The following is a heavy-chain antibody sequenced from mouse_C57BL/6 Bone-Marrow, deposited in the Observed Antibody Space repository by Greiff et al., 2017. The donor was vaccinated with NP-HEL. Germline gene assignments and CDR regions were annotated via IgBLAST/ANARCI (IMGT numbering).Heavy chain of an antibody. CDR3: ARANYYGSSSYYFDY. CDR2: ISDGGSYT. CDR1: GFTFSSYA. J-gene: IGHJ2*01. Sequence: EVKLVESGGGLVKPGGSLKLSCAASGFTFSSYAMSWVRQTPEKRLEWVATISDGGSYTYYPDNVKGRFTISRDNAKNNLYLQMSHLKSEDTAMYYCARANYYGSSSYYFDYWGQGTTRTVSS. D-gene: IGHD1-1*01. V-gene: IGHV5-4*03.